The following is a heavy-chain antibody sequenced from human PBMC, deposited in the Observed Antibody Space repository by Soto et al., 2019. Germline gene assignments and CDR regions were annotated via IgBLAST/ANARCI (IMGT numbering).Heavy chain of an antibody. CDR3: ARGWDYYGSGSYYNGLDAFDI. D-gene: IGHD3-10*01. V-gene: IGHV1-8*01. Sequence: ASVKVSCKASGYTFTSYYINWARQATGQGLEWMGWMNPNSGNTGYAQKFQGRVTMTRNTSISTAYMELSSLRSEDTAVYYCARGWDYYGSGSYYNGLDAFDIWGQGTMVTV. CDR2: MNPNSGNT. J-gene: IGHJ3*02. CDR1: GYTFTSYY.